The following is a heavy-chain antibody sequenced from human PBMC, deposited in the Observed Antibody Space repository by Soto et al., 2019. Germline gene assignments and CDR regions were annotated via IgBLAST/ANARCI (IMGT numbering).Heavy chain of an antibody. J-gene: IGHJ6*02. D-gene: IGHD3-10*01. V-gene: IGHV3-21*01. CDR3: ARIVRTLFGEYPSYYYYGMDV. CDR1: GFTFSSYS. CDR2: ISSSSSYI. Sequence: EVQLVESGGGLVKPGGSLRLSCAASGFTFSSYSMNWVRQAPGKGLEWVSSISSSSSYIYYADSVKGRFTISRDNAKNSLYLQMNSLRAEDTAVYYCARIVRTLFGEYPSYYYYGMDVWGQGTTVTVSS.